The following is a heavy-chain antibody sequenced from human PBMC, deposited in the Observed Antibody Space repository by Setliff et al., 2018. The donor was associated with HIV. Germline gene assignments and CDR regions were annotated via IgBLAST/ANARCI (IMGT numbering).Heavy chain of an antibody. CDR1: GYTFNSYA. J-gene: IGHJ1*01. CDR2: ISAYNGNR. CDR3: ASHPPWLDRAEYLQH. Sequence: ASVKVSCKTSGYTFNSYAISWVRQAPGQGLEWMGWISAYNGNRNYAKKFQGRVTVTKDSSTSIAYMELRNLRSDDTAVYYCASHPPWLDRAEYLQHWGQGSLVTVSS. D-gene: IGHD6-19*01. V-gene: IGHV1-18*01.